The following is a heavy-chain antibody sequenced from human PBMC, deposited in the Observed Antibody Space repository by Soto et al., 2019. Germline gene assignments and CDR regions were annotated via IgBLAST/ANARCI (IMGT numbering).Heavy chain of an antibody. CDR2: ISYDGTHK. Sequence: QVQLVESGGGVVQPGRSLRLSCAASGFTFNNFAMHWVRQAPGKGLEWVAFISYDGTHKYYADSVRGRFTVYRDNSKSTLFLQMNSLKFEDTAVYVCANEVDVAFSSLQYGMDVWGQGTTVTVSS. J-gene: IGHJ6*02. V-gene: IGHV3-30*14. D-gene: IGHD5-12*01. CDR3: ANEVDVAFSSLQYGMDV. CDR1: GFTFNNFA.